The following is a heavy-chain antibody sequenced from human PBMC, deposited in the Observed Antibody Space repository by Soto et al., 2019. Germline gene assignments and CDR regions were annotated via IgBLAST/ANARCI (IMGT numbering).Heavy chain of an antibody. CDR2: ISGSGGST. CDR1: GFTFSSYA. D-gene: IGHD3-10*01. Sequence: GGSLRLPCAVSGFTFSSYAMSWVRQAQGKGLEWVSAISGSGGSTYYADSVKGRFTISRDNSKNTLYLQMNSLRAEDTAVYYCAKDYYYGSGSYYNVRYFDPWGQGTLVTVSS. CDR3: AKDYYYGSGSYYNVRYFDP. V-gene: IGHV3-23*01. J-gene: IGHJ5*02.